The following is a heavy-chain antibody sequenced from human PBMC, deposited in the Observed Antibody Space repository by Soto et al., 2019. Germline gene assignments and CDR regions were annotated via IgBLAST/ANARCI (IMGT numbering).Heavy chain of an antibody. V-gene: IGHV6-1*01. CDR3: ARVGYCSGGSCYSDAFDI. CDR1: GDSVSSNSAA. J-gene: IGHJ3*02. Sequence: SQTLSLTCAISGDSVSSNSAAWNWIRQSPSRGLEWLGRTYYRSKWYNDYAVSVKSRITINPDTSKNQFSLQLNSVTPEDTAVYYCARVGYCSGGSCYSDAFDIWGQGTMVTVSS. D-gene: IGHD2-15*01. CDR2: TYYRSKWYN.